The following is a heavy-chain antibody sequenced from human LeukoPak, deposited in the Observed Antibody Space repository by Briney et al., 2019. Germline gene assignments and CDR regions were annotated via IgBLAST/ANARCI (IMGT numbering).Heavy chain of an antibody. Sequence: PSETLSLTCTVSGGSISSYYWSWIRQPSGKGLEWIGYIYYTGSTNYNPSLKSRVTISVDTSKNQFSLKLSSVTAADTAVYYCARHITGFGVVTRHYMDVWGKGTTVTVSS. J-gene: IGHJ6*03. CDR3: ARHITGFGVVTRHYMDV. D-gene: IGHD3-3*01. V-gene: IGHV4-59*08. CDR2: IYYTGST. CDR1: GGSISSYY.